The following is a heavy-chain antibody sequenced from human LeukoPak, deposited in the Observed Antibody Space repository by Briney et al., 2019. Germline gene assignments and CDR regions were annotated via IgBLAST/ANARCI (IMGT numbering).Heavy chain of an antibody. Sequence: SETLSLTCTVSGGSISSYYWSWIRQPPGKGLEWIGYIYYSGSTYYNPSLKSRVTISVDTSKNQFSLKLSSVTAADTAVYYCASGGVVTAPAAFDIWGQGTMVTVSS. CDR1: GGSISSYY. J-gene: IGHJ3*02. CDR3: ASGGVVTAPAAFDI. V-gene: IGHV4-59*08. CDR2: IYYSGST. D-gene: IGHD2-21*02.